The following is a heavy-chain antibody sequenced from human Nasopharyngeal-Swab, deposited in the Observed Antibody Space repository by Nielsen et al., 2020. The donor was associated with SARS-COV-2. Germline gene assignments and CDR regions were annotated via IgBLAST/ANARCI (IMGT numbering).Heavy chain of an antibody. CDR2: INTNTGNP. D-gene: IGHD3-9*01. J-gene: IGHJ6*02. CDR1: GYTFTSYA. Sequence: ASVKVSCKASGYTFTSYAMNWVRQAPGQGLEWMGWINTNTGNPTYAQGFTGRFVFSLDTSVSTAYLQISSLKAEDTAVYYCARDLRSFDWTNYYYGIDVWGQGTTVTVSS. V-gene: IGHV7-4-1*02. CDR3: ARDLRSFDWTNYYYGIDV.